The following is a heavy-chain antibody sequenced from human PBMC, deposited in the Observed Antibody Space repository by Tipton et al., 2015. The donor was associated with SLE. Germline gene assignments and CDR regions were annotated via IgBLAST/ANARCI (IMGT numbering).Heavy chain of an antibody. Sequence: QSGAEVKKLGSSVKVSCKASGGTFSSYAISWVRQAPGQGLEWMGGIIPILGIANYAQKFQGRVTITTDESTSTAYMELSSLRSEDTAVYYCARVGGYSSPRYPDYWGQGTLVTVSS. CDR1: GGTFSSYA. D-gene: IGHD6-13*01. CDR3: ARVGGYSSPRYPDY. V-gene: IGHV1-69*05. CDR2: IIPILGIA. J-gene: IGHJ4*02.